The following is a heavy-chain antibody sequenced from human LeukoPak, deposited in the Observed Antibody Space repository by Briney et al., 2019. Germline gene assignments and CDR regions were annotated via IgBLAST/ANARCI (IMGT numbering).Heavy chain of an antibody. V-gene: IGHV3-48*03. CDR3: ARGAWSENPFDY. CDR2: ISSSGITT. Sequence: GGSLRLSCAASEFIFHIYEMNWVRQAPGKGLEWVSYISSSGITTYYADSVKGRFTISRDNAKNSLYLQMNSLRAEDTAVYYCARGAWSENPFDYWGQGTLVTVSS. D-gene: IGHD1-14*01. J-gene: IGHJ4*02. CDR1: EFIFHIYE.